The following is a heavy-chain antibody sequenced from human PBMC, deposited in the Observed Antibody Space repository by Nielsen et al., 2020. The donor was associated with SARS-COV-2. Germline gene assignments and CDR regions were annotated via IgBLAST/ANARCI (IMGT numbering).Heavy chain of an antibody. D-gene: IGHD5-12*01. CDR1: GFTFSSFA. CDR3: ARGERYIVPATTGLDY. V-gene: IGHV3-30*04. CDR2: ISSDVGTY. Sequence: GESLKISCAASGFTFSSFALHWVRQAPGKGLEWVAVISSDVGTYYYSDSVKGRFTISRDNSKNTLYLQMNSLRPEDTAVYYCARGERYIVPATTGLDYWGQGTLVTVSP. J-gene: IGHJ4*02.